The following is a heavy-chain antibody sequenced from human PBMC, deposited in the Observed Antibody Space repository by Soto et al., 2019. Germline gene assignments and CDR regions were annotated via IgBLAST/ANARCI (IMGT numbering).Heavy chain of an antibody. CDR1: GGTLRNYG. CDR3: SRGDATKIVVTTYYGMDV. CDR2: IIPVFGTA. J-gene: IGHJ6*02. Sequence: QVQLVQSGAEVKKPGSSVRVSCKASGGTLRNYGISWVRQAPGQGLEWMGGIIPVFGTANYAQKFQGRGTITAEGYTRTVYMDVTSLRSEDTAVYYCSRGDATKIVVTTYYGMDVWGQGTTVTVSS. V-gene: IGHV1-69*12. D-gene: IGHD4-17*01.